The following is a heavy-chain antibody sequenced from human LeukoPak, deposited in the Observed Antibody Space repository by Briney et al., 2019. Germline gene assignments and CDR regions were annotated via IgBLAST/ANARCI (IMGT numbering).Heavy chain of an antibody. CDR2: INPNSGGT. CDR1: GYTFTGYY. V-gene: IGHV1-2*06. CDR3: ARVWLGYRTNGVCRFDY. J-gene: IGHJ4*02. D-gene: IGHD2-8*01. Sequence: ASVKVSCKASGYTFTGYYMHWVRQAPGQGLEWMGRINPNSGGTNYAQKFQGRVTMTRDTSISTAYMELSRLRSDDTAVYYCARVWLGYRTNGVCRFDYWGRGTLVTVSS.